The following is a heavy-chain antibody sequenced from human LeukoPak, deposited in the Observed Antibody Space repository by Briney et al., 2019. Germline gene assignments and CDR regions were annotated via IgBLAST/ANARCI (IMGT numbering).Heavy chain of an antibody. CDR3: ARGLRYCSGDTCYGGDWFDP. Sequence: SETLSLTCAVHGGSFSGYYGNWLRQPPGKGLEWIGEINDSGSTNYNPSLKSRVTILLDTSKNQFSLRLSSVTAADTAVYYCARGLRYCSGDTCYGGDWFDPWGQGTLVTVSS. D-gene: IGHD2-15*01. CDR2: INDSGST. V-gene: IGHV4-34*01. CDR1: GGSFSGYY. J-gene: IGHJ5*02.